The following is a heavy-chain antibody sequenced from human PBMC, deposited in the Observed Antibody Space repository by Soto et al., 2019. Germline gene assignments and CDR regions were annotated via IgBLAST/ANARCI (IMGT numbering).Heavy chain of an antibody. CDR1: GGSISSYY. Sequence: SETLSLTCTVSGGSISSYYWSWIRRPPGKGLEWIGYIYYSGSTNYNPSLKSRVTISVDTSKNQFSLKLSSVTAADTAVYYCARSWGYDYVWGSYTKHPLGPWGQGTLVTVSS. CDR2: IYYSGST. CDR3: ARSWGYDYVWGSYTKHPLGP. V-gene: IGHV4-59*01. J-gene: IGHJ5*02. D-gene: IGHD3-16*01.